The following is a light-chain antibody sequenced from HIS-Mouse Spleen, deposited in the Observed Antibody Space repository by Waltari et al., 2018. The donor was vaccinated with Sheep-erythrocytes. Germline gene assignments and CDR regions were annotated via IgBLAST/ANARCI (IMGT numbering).Light chain of an antibody. V-gene: IGLV2-14*03. CDR1: SSDVGGYNY. J-gene: IGLJ2*01. Sequence: QSALTQPASVSGSPGQSITISCPGTSSDVGGYNYVSWYQQHPGKAPKLMISDVSTRPSGVSNRFAGSKSGNTASLTISGLQAEDEADYYCSSYTSSSTVFGGGTKLTVL. CDR3: SSYTSSSTV. CDR2: DVS.